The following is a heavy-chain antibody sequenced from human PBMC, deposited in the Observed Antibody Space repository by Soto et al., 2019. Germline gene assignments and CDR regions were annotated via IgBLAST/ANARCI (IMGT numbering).Heavy chain of an antibody. Sequence: GGSLRLSCAASGFTFDDYAMHWVRQAPGKGLEWVSGISWNSGSIGYADSVKGRFTISRDNAKNSLYLQMNSLRAEDTALYYCAKEVGSSTSCRSPYYYYGMDVWGQGTTVTVSS. V-gene: IGHV3-9*01. D-gene: IGHD2-2*01. J-gene: IGHJ6*02. CDR1: GFTFDDYA. CDR2: ISWNSGSI. CDR3: AKEVGSSTSCRSPYYYYGMDV.